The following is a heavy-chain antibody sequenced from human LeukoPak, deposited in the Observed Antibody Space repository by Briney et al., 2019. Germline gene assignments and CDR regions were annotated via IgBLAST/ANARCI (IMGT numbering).Heavy chain of an antibody. D-gene: IGHD3-10*01. CDR2: ISDSGGAT. V-gene: IGHV3-23*01. Sequence: PSETLSLTCTVSGGSISSSSDYWGWVRQAPGKGLEWVSGISDSGGATYYADSMKGRFTISRDNSKNTLYLQMNSLRAEDTAVYFCAKDAITIIREGAFLSGRRSWYYFDYWGQGTLVTVSS. CDR1: GGSISSSSDY. J-gene: IGHJ4*02. CDR3: AKDAITIIREGAFLSGRRSWYYFDY.